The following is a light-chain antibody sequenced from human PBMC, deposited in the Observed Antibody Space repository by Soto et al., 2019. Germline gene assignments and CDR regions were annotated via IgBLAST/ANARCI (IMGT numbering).Light chain of an antibody. J-gene: IGLJ1*01. CDR2: EGI. Sequence: QSVLTQPASVSGSPGQSITISCSGTSSNIGGYNVVSWYQQHPGKAPKVIVYEGIKRPSGVSDRFSGSTSGSTASLTISGLQAEDEAEYYCCSYAGFSSVVFGSGTKVTVL. CDR1: SSNIGGYNV. CDR3: CSYAGFSSVV. V-gene: IGLV2-23*03.